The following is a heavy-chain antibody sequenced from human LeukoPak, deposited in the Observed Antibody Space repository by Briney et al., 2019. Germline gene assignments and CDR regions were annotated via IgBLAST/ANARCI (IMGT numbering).Heavy chain of an antibody. CDR3: ARGGYCSGGSCYIFGY. J-gene: IGHJ4*02. CDR1: GGSISSGGYY. CDR2: IYYSGST. D-gene: IGHD2-15*01. Sequence: SETLSLTCTVSGGSISSGGYYWSWIRQHPGKGLEWIGYIYYSGSTYYNPSLKSRVTISVDTSKNQFSLKLSSVTAADTAVYYCARGGYCSGGSCYIFGYWGQGTLVTVSS. V-gene: IGHV4-31*03.